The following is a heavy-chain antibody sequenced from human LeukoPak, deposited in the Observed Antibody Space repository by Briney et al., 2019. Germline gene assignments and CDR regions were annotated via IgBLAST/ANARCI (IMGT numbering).Heavy chain of an antibody. CDR3: ARGGSNYGDFYY. D-gene: IGHD4-11*01. J-gene: IGHJ4*02. Sequence: GGSLRLSCAASGLTFTTYWMHWVRHAPGKGLVWISRINGDGSSTNYAGSVKGRFTIPRDNTKNTLFLQMNSLRGEDTAVYYCARGGSNYGDFYYWGQGTLVTVSS. V-gene: IGHV3-74*01. CDR1: GLTFTTYW. CDR2: INGDGSST.